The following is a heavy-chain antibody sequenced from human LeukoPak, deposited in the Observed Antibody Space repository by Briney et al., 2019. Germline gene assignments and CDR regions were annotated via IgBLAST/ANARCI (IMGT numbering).Heavy chain of an antibody. J-gene: IGHJ5*02. CDR3: ARTMVRGVIDGFDP. D-gene: IGHD3-10*01. CDR2: MNPNSGNT. V-gene: IGHV1-8*01. CDR1: GYTFTSYD. Sequence: ASVKVSCKSSGYTFTSYDINWVRQATGQGLEWMGWMNPNSGNTGYAQKFQGRVTMTRNTSIRTAYMELSSLRSEGTAVYYCARTMVRGVIDGFDPWGQGTLVTVSS.